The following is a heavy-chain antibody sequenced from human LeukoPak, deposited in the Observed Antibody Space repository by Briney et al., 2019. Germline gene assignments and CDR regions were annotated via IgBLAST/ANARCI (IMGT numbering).Heavy chain of an antibody. CDR1: GFTFSSYG. CDR3: AARMVDAFDI. CDR2: IWYDGSNK. Sequence: GRSLRLSCAASGFTFSSYGMHWVRQAPGKGLEWVAVIWYDGSNKYHADSVKGRFTISRDNSKNTLYLQMNSPRAEDTAVYYCAARMVDAFDIWGQGTMVTVSS. D-gene: IGHD2-8*01. V-gene: IGHV3-30*19. J-gene: IGHJ3*02.